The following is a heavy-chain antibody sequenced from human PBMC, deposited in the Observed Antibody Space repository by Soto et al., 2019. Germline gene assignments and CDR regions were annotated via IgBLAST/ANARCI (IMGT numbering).Heavy chain of an antibody. CDR1: GYTFTSCG. V-gene: IGHV1-69*13. J-gene: IGHJ4*02. CDR3: ARAPILVSVTLHENYFDS. D-gene: IGHD2-21*02. Sequence: SVKVSCKASGYTFTSCGISCVRQAPGQGLEWMGGIIPIFDTTNYAQKLQGRITIIADESTNTVYMELSNLRSADTGVYYCARAPILVSVTLHENYFDSWGQGTLVTVSS. CDR2: IIPIFDTT.